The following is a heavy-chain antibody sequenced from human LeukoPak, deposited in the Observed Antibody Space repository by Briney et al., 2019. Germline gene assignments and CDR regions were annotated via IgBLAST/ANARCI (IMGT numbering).Heavy chain of an antibody. CDR1: GYTFTSYG. J-gene: IGHJ4*02. CDR2: ISAYNGNT. CDR3: ARARVAIFGVVNCDN. Sequence: ASVKVSCKASGYTFTSYGTSGVRQAPGQGLECMGWISAYNGNTNYAQKLQGRVTMTTDTSTSTAYMELRSLRSDDTAVYYCARARVAIFGVVNCDNWGQGTLVTVSS. V-gene: IGHV1-18*01. D-gene: IGHD3-3*01.